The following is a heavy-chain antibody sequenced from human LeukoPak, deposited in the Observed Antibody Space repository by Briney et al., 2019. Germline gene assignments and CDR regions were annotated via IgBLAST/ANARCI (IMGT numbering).Heavy chain of an antibody. CDR1: GGSFSGYY. J-gene: IGHJ4*02. V-gene: IGHV4-34*01. CDR2: INHSGST. Sequence: SETLSLTCAVYGGSFSGYYWSWIRQPPGKGLEWIGEINHSGSTNYNPSLKSRVTISVDTSKNQFSLKLSSVTAADTAVYYCARDGNTTGTTAKYYFDYWGQGTLVTVSS. CDR3: ARDGNTTGTTAKYYFDY. D-gene: IGHD1-1*01.